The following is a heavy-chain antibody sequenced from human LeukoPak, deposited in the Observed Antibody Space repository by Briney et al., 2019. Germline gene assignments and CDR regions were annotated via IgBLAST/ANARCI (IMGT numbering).Heavy chain of an antibody. V-gene: IGHV3-7*01. CDR2: IEKDGSEK. CDR1: GLFFSDVW. J-gene: IGHJ4*02. CDR3: AAGYGWLTDF. Sequence: PGGSLRLSCAGTGLFFSDVWMNWFRQAPGKGLEWVANIEKDGSEKNYVDSVKGRFTISRDNAKNSPHLEMNSLRGEGTAVYYCAAGYGWLTDFWGQGTLVTVSS. D-gene: IGHD2-8*02.